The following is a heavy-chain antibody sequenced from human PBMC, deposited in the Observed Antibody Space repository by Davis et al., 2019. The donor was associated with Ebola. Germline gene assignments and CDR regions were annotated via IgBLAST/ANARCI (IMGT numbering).Heavy chain of an antibody. V-gene: IGHV4-34*01. D-gene: IGHD6-13*01. CDR1: GGSFSGYY. CDR2: IYYSGST. Sequence: SETLSHTCAVYGGSFSGYYWSWIRQPPGKGLEWIGYIYYSGSTNYNPSLKSRVTISVDKSKNQFSLKLSSVTAADTAVYYCARDGYSSSWFRYGMDVWGQGTTVTVSS. J-gene: IGHJ6*02. CDR3: ARDGYSSSWFRYGMDV.